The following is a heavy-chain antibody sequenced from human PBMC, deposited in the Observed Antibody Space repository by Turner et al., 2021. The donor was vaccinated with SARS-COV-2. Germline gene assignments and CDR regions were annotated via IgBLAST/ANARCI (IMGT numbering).Heavy chain of an antibody. J-gene: IGHJ4*02. CDR2: ISYDGSNK. Sequence: QVQLVDSGGGVVQPGRSLRLSCAASGFTFSSYGMHWVRQAPGKGLEWVAVISYDGSNKYYADSVKGRFTISRDNSKNTLYLKMNSLRAEDTAVHFCAKQLGLYSNPMYYFDYWGQGTLVTVSS. CDR1: GFTFSSYG. CDR3: AKQLGLYSNPMYYFDY. D-gene: IGHD4-4*01. V-gene: IGHV3-30*18.